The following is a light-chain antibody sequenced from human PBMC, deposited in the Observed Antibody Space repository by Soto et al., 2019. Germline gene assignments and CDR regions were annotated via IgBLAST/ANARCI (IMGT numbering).Light chain of an antibody. CDR2: EVS. Sequence: QSALTQPPSASGSPGQSVTISCTGNSNDVGHSSFISWYQQHPGKGPKLIIYEVSKRPSGVSDRFSGSKSGNTASLSVSGLQDEDEADYFCNAKAGNGTQVFGTGTKVTVL. CDR3: NAKAGNGTQV. CDR1: SNDVGHSSF. V-gene: IGLV2-8*01. J-gene: IGLJ1*01.